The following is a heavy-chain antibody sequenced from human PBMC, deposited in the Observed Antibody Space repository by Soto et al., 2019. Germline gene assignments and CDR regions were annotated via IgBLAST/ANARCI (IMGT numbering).Heavy chain of an antibody. D-gene: IGHD3-3*01. V-gene: IGHV4-31*03. CDR2: IYYSGST. CDR1: GGSISSGGYY. J-gene: IGHJ6*02. Sequence: SETLSLTCTVSGGSISSGGYYWSWIRQHPGKGLEWIGYIYYSGSTYYNPSLKSRVTISVDTSKNQFSLKLSSVTAADTAVYYCARSESLSWTGWRYYGMDVWGQGTTVTVSS. CDR3: ARSESLSWTGWRYYGMDV.